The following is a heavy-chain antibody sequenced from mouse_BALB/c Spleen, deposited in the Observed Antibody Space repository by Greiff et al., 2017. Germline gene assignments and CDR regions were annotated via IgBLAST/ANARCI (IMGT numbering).Heavy chain of an antibody. CDR2: IRNKANGYTT. CDR1: GFTFTDYY. Sequence: EVMLVESGGGLVQPGGSLRLSCATSGFTFTDYYMSWVRQPPGKALEWLGFIRNKANGYTTEYSASVKGRFTISRDNYQSILYLQMNTLRAEDSAAYYCARDCTTVVATDWYFDVWGAGTTVTVSS. D-gene: IGHD1-1*01. J-gene: IGHJ1*01. CDR3: ARDCTTVVATDWYFDV. V-gene: IGHV7-3*02.